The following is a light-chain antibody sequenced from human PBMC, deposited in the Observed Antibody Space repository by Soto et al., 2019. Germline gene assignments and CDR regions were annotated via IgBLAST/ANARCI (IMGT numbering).Light chain of an antibody. CDR3: SSYTSSSTVV. CDR1: SRDVGAYNY. V-gene: IGLV2-14*01. Sequence: QSALTKPASVSGSPGQSVTISCSGSSRDVGAYNYVSWYQRHPGKAPKLMIYDVTNRPSGVSNRFSGSKSGNTASLTISGLQAEDEAYYFCSSYTSSSTVVFGGGTKLTVL. CDR2: DVT. J-gene: IGLJ3*02.